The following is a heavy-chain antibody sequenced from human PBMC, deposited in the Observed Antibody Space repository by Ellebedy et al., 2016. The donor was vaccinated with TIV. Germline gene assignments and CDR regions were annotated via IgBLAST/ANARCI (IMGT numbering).Heavy chain of an antibody. J-gene: IGHJ4*02. CDR1: GGSISSHY. CDR2: IYYSGST. D-gene: IGHD3-10*01. V-gene: IGHV4-59*08. Sequence: MPSETLSLTCTVSGGSISSHYWSWIRQPPGKGLEWIGYIYYSGSTNYNPSLKSRVTISVDTSKNQFSLKLSSVTAADTAVYYCARLLWFPDYWGQGTLVTVSS. CDR3: ARLLWFPDY.